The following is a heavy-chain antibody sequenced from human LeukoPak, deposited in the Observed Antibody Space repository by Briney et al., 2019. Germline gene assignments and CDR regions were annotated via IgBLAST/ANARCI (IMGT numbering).Heavy chain of an antibody. CDR3: ARDVPWGYFDY. CDR2: IKGDGSDK. CDR1: GFPYTNYW. Sequence: PGGSLRLSCVASGFPYTNYWMAWVRQAPGKGLEWVANIKGDGSDKNHADSVKGRFTVSRDNAKNSLYLEMNNLRAEDTAVYYRARDVPWGYFDYWGQGTLVTSSS. V-gene: IGHV3-7*03. D-gene: IGHD7-27*01. J-gene: IGHJ4*02.